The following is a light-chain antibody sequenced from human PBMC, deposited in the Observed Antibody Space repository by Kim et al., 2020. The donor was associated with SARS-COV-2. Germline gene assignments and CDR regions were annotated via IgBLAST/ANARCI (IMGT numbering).Light chain of an antibody. CDR1: QDVAKS. CDR3: EKYNSAPWT. CDR2: AVS. J-gene: IGKJ1*01. Sequence: GSVEDRVTTTCRGRQDVAKSVAWYQQKPGKVPKVMSYAVSTLQSGGPSRISGSGSGTEFTLSIGSLQTEDVATYYCEKYNSAPWTFGPGTKVDIK. V-gene: IGKV1-27*01.